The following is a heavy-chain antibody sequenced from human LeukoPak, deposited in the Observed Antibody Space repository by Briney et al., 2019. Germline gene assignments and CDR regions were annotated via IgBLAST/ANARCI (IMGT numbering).Heavy chain of an antibody. Sequence: EASVKVSCKASGYTFTGYYMHWVRQAPGQGLEWMGWINPNSGGTNYAQKFQGRVTMTRDTSISTAYMELSRLRSDDTAVYYCARATKVLRYNWFDPWGQGTLVTVSS. D-gene: IGHD5-12*01. CDR3: ARATKVLRYNWFDP. CDR1: GYTFTGYY. V-gene: IGHV1-2*02. CDR2: INPNSGGT. J-gene: IGHJ5*02.